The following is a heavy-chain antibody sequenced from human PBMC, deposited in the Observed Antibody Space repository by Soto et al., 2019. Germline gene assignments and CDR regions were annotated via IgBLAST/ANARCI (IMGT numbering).Heavy chain of an antibody. V-gene: IGHV2-5*02. CDR3: AHRGAGEQLRGSYMDV. J-gene: IGHJ6*03. Sequence: GSGPTLVNPTQTLTLTCTFSGFSLSTSGVGVGWIRQPPGKALEWLALIYWDDDKRYSPSLKSRLTITKDTSKNQVVLTMTNMDPVDTATYYCAHRGAGEQLRGSYMDVWGKGTTVTVSS. CDR1: GFSLSTSGVG. CDR2: IYWDDDK. D-gene: IGHD3-16*01.